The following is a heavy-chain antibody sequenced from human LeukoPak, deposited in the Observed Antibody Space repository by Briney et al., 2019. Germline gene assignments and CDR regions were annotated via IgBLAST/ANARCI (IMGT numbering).Heavy chain of an antibody. CDR1: GDSISSLTYY. CDR2: IWPRRTH. J-gene: IGHJ4*02. V-gene: IGHV4-30-4*08. Sequence: PSQTLSLTCCVSGDSISSLTYYCPWIRKHPEKGLEWIGYIWPRRTHNDKPSLKSRVSISVDTSKNQFLLKRSSVTAADTAVYYCARHVGSGIAARPPLYYFDYWGQGTLVTVSS. D-gene: IGHD6-6*01. CDR3: ARHVGSGIAARPPLYYFDY.